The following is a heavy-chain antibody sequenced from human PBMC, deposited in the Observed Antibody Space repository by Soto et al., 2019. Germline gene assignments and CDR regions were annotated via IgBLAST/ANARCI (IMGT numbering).Heavy chain of an antibody. D-gene: IGHD5-18*01. CDR2: IYSSGST. CDR1: GGSISSYY. CDR3: ARDHPHSYGVYYFDY. J-gene: IGHJ4*02. V-gene: IGHV4-59*01. Sequence: SETLSLTCSVSGGSISSYYWSWIRQPPGKGLEWIGYIYSSGSTHYNPSLQNRVTISIDTSKNQVSLKVNSVTAADTAVYYCARDHPHSYGVYYFDYWGQGTPVTVSS.